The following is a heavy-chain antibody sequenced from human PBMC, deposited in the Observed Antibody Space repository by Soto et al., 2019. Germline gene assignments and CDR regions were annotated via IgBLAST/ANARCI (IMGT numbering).Heavy chain of an antibody. CDR1: GITFSSYW. CDR3: AREGKSSGWYVYFDY. Sequence: LRLSCAASGITFSSYWMSWVRQAPGKGLEWVANIKQDGSEKYYVDSVKGRFTISRDNAQKSLYLQMNSLRAEDTAVYYCAREGKSSGWYVYFDYWGQGTLVTVSS. V-gene: IGHV3-7*01. CDR2: IKQDGSEK. D-gene: IGHD6-19*01. J-gene: IGHJ4*02.